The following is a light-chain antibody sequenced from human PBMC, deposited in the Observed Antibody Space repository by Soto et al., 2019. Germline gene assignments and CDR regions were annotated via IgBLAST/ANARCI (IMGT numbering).Light chain of an antibody. J-gene: IGKJ2*01. CDR3: QQRTNWFVT. CDR2: DAS. Sequence: EVVLTQSPATLSLSPGERATLSCGASQTISTYLAWYQQKPGQAPRLLIYDASKRATGIPARFRGSGSGTDFTLTISSLEPEDFAVYYCQQRTNWFVTFGQGTKLEIK. V-gene: IGKV3-11*01. CDR1: QTISTY.